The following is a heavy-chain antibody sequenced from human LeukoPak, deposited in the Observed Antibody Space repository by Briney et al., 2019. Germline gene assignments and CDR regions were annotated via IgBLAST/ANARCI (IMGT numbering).Heavy chain of an antibody. V-gene: IGHV1-2*02. J-gene: IGHJ4*02. CDR2: INPNSGGT. CDR3: ARGEGIVGATFPDY. Sequence: ASVKVSCKASGYTFTGYYTHWVRQAPGQGLEWMGWINPNSGGTNYAQKFQGRVTMTRDTSISTAYMELSRLRSDDTAVYYCARGEGIVGATFPDYWGQGTLVTVSS. CDR1: GYTFTGYY. D-gene: IGHD1-26*01.